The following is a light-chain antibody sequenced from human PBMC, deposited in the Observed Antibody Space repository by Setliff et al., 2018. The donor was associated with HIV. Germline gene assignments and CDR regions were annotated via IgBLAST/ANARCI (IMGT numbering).Light chain of an antibody. CDR2: EVR. CDR3: SSYTSSSTRV. J-gene: IGLJ1*01. CDR1: SSDVGGYNY. V-gene: IGLV2-14*01. Sequence: QSVLTQPASVSGSPGQSIPISCTGSSSDVGGYNYVSWYQQHPGKAPKLMIYEVRNRPSGVSNRFSGSKSGNTASLTISGLQAEDEADYYCSSYTSSSTRVFGTGTKVTV.